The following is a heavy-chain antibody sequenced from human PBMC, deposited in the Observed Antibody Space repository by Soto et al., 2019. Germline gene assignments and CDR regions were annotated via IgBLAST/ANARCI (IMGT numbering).Heavy chain of an antibody. CDR1: GFTFSNAC. J-gene: IGHJ6*02. V-gene: IGHV3-48*02. CDR2: ISSSSSTI. Sequence: GGSLRLSCAASGFTFSNACMNWVRQAPGKGLEWVSYISSSSSTIYYADSAKGRFTITRDNAKNSLYLQMNSLRDEDTAVYYCARDRSELLRFLEWLFYGMDVWGQGTTVTVSS. CDR3: ARDRSELLRFLEWLFYGMDV. D-gene: IGHD3-3*01.